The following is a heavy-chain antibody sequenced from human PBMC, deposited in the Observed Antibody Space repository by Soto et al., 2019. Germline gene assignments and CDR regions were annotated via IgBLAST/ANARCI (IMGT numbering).Heavy chain of an antibody. CDR2: ISYDGGHK. J-gene: IGHJ6*02. Sequence: SGGSLRLSCSASEFTFSSYAMHWVRQAPGKGLEWVAGISYDGGHKFYGDSVRGRFTISRDSSKTTVFLKMNSLRPEDTAAYYCARVKTDYSNPRGPFFFYGMDVWGQGTTVTVSS. D-gene: IGHD4-4*01. CDR3: ARVKTDYSNPRGPFFFYGMDV. V-gene: IGHV3-30-3*01. CDR1: EFTFSSYA.